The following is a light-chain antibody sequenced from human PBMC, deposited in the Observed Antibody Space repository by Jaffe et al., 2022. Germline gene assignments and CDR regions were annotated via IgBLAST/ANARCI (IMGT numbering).Light chain of an antibody. Sequence: QSVLTQPPSVSGAPGQRVTISCTGSSSNIGAGYDVLWYQHLPGTAPKLLIYANSNRPSGVPDRFSGSKSDTSASLAITGLQAEDEADYYCQSYDSSLSGYVFGTGTKVTVL. V-gene: IGLV1-40*01. CDR3: QSYDSSLSGYV. CDR2: ANS. CDR1: SSNIGAGYD. J-gene: IGLJ1*01.